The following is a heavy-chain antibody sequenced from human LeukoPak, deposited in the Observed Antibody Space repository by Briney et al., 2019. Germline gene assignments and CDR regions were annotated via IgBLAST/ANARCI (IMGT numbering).Heavy chain of an antibody. D-gene: IGHD2-15*01. J-gene: IGHJ6*02. Sequence: SETLSLTCTVSGGSISSGGYYWTWIRQHPGKGLEWIGYIYYSGSTYHNPSLKSRVTISVGTSKNQFSLKLSSVTAADTAVFYCARVDIRSGGNYGMDVWGQGTTVTVSS. V-gene: IGHV4-31*03. CDR3: ARVDIRSGGNYGMDV. CDR2: IYYSGST. CDR1: GGSISSGGYY.